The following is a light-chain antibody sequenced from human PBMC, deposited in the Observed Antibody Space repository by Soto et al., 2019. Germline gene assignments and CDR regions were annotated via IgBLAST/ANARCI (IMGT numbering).Light chain of an antibody. CDR3: QTWGSGIVV. CDR1: SGHSNYA. CDR2: LNSDGSH. Sequence: QSVLTQSPSAAASLGASVKLTCSLSSGHSNYAIAWHQQQSEKGPRYLMKLNSDGSHSKGDAIPDRFSGSSSGAERYPTISSLQSEDEADYYCQTWGSGIVVFGGGTKLTVL. V-gene: IGLV4-69*01. J-gene: IGLJ2*01.